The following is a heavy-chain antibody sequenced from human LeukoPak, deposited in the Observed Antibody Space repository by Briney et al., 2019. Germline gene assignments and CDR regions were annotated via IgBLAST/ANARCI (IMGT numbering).Heavy chain of an antibody. V-gene: IGHV3-74*01. CDR1: GFTFSNYW. D-gene: IGHD6-6*01. Sequence: GGSLRLSCAASGFTFSNYWMHWVRQAPGKGLVWVSRINSDGSGIAYADSVKGRFTISRDNAKNTLYLQMNSLRAEDTAVYYCARDAYRSSGNWFDPWGQGTLVTVSS. CDR3: ARDAYRSSGNWFDP. CDR2: INSDGSGI. J-gene: IGHJ5*02.